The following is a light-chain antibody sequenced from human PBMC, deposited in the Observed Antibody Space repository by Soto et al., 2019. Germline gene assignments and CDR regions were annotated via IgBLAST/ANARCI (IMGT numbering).Light chain of an antibody. V-gene: IGKV3-15*01. CDR2: GSS. CDR1: QLFSSN. Sequence: MTQSPSTLSVSPGESVTLSCRASQLFSSNLAWYQRRPGQAPRLLIYGSSTRATGVPARFSGSASGTEFTLTISSLQSEDFGVYYCQQYNDWPRTFGQGTRLEIK. J-gene: IGKJ5*01. CDR3: QQYNDWPRT.